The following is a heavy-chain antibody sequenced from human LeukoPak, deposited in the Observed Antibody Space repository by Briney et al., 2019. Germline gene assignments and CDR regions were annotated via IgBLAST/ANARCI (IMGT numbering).Heavy chain of an antibody. Sequence: GGSLRLSCAASGFTFSSYSMNWVRQAPGKGLEWVSSISSSSSYIYYADSVKGRFTISRDNANNSLYLQVNSLRPEDTAVYFCTRDRIVASIIGYYFDYWGQGILVTVSS. D-gene: IGHD5-12*01. CDR3: TRDRIVASIIGYYFDY. V-gene: IGHV3-21*01. CDR1: GFTFSSYS. J-gene: IGHJ4*02. CDR2: ISSSSSYI.